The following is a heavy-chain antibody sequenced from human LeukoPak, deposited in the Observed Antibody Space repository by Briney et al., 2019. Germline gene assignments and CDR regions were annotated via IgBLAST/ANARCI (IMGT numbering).Heavy chain of an antibody. Sequence: GGSLRLSCAASGFTFSSYGMQWVRQTPGKGLEWVAFISYDGSNKLYADSVKGRFTISRDSSKNTLFLQMNSLRAEDTAVYYCARDGGLYDSSGEWGQGTLVAVSS. J-gene: IGHJ4*02. CDR2: ISYDGSNK. V-gene: IGHV3-30*03. D-gene: IGHD3-22*01. CDR3: ARDGGLYDSSGE. CDR1: GFTFSSYG.